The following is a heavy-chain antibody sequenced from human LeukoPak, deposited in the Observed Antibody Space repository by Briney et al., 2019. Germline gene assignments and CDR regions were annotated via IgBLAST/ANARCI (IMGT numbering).Heavy chain of an antibody. CDR1: GGTFSSYA. V-gene: IGHV1-69*13. CDR2: IIPIFGTA. Sequence: ASVKVSCKASGGTFSSYAISWVRQAPGQGLEWMGGIIPIFGTANYAQKFQGRVTITADESTSTAYMELSSLRSEDTAVYYCARSLYYYDSSGSSPLDYWGRGTLVTVSS. J-gene: IGHJ4*02. CDR3: ARSLYYYDSSGSSPLDY. D-gene: IGHD3-22*01.